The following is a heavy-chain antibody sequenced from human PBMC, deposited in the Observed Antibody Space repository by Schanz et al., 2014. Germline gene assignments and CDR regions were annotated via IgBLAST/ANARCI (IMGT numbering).Heavy chain of an antibody. J-gene: IGHJ4*02. D-gene: IGHD3-10*01. V-gene: IGHV3-15*01. CDR3: TADLWFGAVWGVW. Sequence: EVQLVESGGGLVKPGGSLRLSCATSGFTLNNAWMNWVRQAPGKGLQWVARIKSKTDGGTRDYAAPVKGRFTISTDVSKNTVYLKMNSLQTEDTAVYYCTADLWFGAVWGVWWGQGTLVTVSS. CDR2: IKSKTDGGTR. CDR1: GFTLNNAW.